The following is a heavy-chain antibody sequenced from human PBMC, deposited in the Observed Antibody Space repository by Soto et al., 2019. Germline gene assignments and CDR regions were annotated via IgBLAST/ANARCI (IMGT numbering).Heavy chain of an antibody. J-gene: IGHJ5*02. CDR1: GGSISSSNW. CDR2: IYHSGST. V-gene: IGHV4-4*02. CDR3: ARDVAYCGGDCYSRWFDP. Sequence: QVQLQESGPGLVKPSGTLSLTCAVSGGSISSSNWWSWVRQPPGKGLEWIGEIYHSGSTNYNPSLQSRVTISVDKSRNQFSLKLSSVTAADTAVYYCARDVAYCGGDCYSRWFDPWGQGTLVTVSS. D-gene: IGHD2-21*02.